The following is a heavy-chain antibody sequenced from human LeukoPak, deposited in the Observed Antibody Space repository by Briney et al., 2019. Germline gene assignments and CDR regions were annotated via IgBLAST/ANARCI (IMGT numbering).Heavy chain of an antibody. CDR1: GGSISSSSYY. J-gene: IGHJ4*02. CDR3: ARLGSSGYYFDY. Sequence: SETLSLTCTVSGGSISSSSYYWGWIRQPPGKGLEWIGSIYCSGSTYYNPSLKSRVTISVDTSKNQFSLKLSSVTAADTAVYYCARLGSSGYYFDYWGQGTLVTVSS. CDR2: IYCSGST. V-gene: IGHV4-39*01. D-gene: IGHD3-22*01.